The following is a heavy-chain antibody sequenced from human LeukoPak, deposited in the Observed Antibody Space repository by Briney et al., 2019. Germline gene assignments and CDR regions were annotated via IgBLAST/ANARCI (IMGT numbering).Heavy chain of an antibody. V-gene: IGHV3-66*01. CDR1: GFTVSNNY. J-gene: IGHJ5*02. Sequence: GGSLRLSCAASGFTVSNNYMTWVRQAAGKGLEWVSVIYSGGSTYYADSVKGRITISRDTSKNTLYLQINSLRAEDTAVYYCARAYSHAFDPWGQGTLVTVSS. D-gene: IGHD2-21*01. CDR2: IYSGGST. CDR3: ARAYSHAFDP.